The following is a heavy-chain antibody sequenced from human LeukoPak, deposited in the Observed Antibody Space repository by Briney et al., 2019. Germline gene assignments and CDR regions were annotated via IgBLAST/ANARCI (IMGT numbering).Heavy chain of an antibody. Sequence: ASVTVSCKASGYTFTSYDINWVRQAAGQGLEWMGWMNPNSGNTVYAQKFQGRVTMTRNTSITTAYMELSSLRSEDTAVYYCARAPTCSSTSCLRRYGMDVGGQGTTVTVS. D-gene: IGHD2-2*01. CDR1: GYTFTSYD. CDR2: MNPNSGNT. J-gene: IGHJ6*02. V-gene: IGHV1-8*01. CDR3: ARAPTCSSTSCLRRYGMDV.